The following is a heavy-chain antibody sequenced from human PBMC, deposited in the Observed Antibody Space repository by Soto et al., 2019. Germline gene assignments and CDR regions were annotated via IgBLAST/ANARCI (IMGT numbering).Heavy chain of an antibody. CDR2: ISGYSGHT. Sequence: ASVKVSCKASGYTFSSYGISWVRQAPGQGLEWMGWISGYSGHTYYAQKFQGRVTMTTDTSTNTVYMELRSLRSDDTAVYYCARDDYDILTGYYRAFDTWGQGTMVT. J-gene: IGHJ3*02. D-gene: IGHD3-9*01. CDR1: GYTFSSYG. CDR3: ARDDYDILTGYYRAFDT. V-gene: IGHV1-18*01.